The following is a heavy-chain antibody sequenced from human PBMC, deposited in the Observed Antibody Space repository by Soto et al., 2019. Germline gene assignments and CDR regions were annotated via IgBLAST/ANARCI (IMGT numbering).Heavy chain of an antibody. CDR3: AREGSNGALDY. CDR1: GFTFSSYG. CDR2: ISYDENNK. Sequence: QVQLVESGGGVVQPGRSLRLSCAASGFTFSSYGMHWVRQAPGKGLEWVAVISYDENNKYNADSVKGRFTMSRDNSKNTVSLEMNSLRAEDTAVYYCAREGSNGALDYWGQGTPVTVSS. D-gene: IGHD2-8*01. V-gene: IGHV3-30*03. J-gene: IGHJ4*02.